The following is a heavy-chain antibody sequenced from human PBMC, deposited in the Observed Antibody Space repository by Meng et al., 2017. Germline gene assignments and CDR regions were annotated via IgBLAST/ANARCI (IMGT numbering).Heavy chain of an antibody. CDR3: ARGLRIGPDY. D-gene: IGHD3/OR15-3a*01. Sequence: GGSLRLSCAASGFTFSSYAMSWVRQAPGKGLEWVSAISGSGGSTYYADSVKGRFTISRDNSKNTLFLHMNSLRTGDTAVYYCARGLRIGPDYWGQGTLVTVSS. V-gene: IGHV3-23*01. CDR1: GFTFSSYA. CDR2: ISGSGGST. J-gene: IGHJ4*02.